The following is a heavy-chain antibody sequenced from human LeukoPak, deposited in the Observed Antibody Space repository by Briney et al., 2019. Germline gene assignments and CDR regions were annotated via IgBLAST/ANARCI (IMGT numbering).Heavy chain of an antibody. CDR2: INLNSRGT. D-gene: IGHD4-17*01. V-gene: IGHV1-2*02. Sequence: GASVKVSCKASGYTFTDYYMHWVRQAPGQGLEWMGWINLNSRGTNYAQKFQGRVTMTRDTSISTAYMELNRLRSDDTAVYYCARMTTVTVQDYWGQGTLVTVSS. CDR1: GYTFTDYY. CDR3: ARMTTVTVQDY. J-gene: IGHJ4*02.